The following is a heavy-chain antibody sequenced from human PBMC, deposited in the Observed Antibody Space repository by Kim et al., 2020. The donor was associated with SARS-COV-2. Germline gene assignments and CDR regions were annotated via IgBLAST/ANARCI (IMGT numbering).Heavy chain of an antibody. CDR2: FDPEHGEA. V-gene: IGHV1-24*01. CDR3: ATGTGDGSNYDYELRRLNGEFDL. D-gene: IGHD3-16*01. Sequence: ASVKVSCKVSGHTLDFVSMHWVRQAPGKGLEWMGGFDPEHGEAIYAQKFQGRVTMTEDTSTDTVHMELSSLRSEDTAMYYCATGTGDGSNYDYELRRLNGEFDLWGQGTRVTVSS. CDR1: GHTLDFVS. J-gene: IGHJ3*01.